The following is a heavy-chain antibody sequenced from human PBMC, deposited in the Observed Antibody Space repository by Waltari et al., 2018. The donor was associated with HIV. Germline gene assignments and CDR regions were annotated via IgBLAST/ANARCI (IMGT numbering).Heavy chain of an antibody. CDR1: SGSA. J-gene: IGHJ6*02. CDR2: IRSKANSYAT. V-gene: IGHV3-73*01. CDR3: TISTGSGSYLMDYYGMDV. D-gene: IGHD3-10*01. Sequence: SGSAMHWVRQASGKGLEWVGRIRSKANSYATAYAASVKGRFTISRDDSKNTAYLQMNSLKTEDTAVYYCTISTGSGSYLMDYYGMDVWGQGTTVTVSS.